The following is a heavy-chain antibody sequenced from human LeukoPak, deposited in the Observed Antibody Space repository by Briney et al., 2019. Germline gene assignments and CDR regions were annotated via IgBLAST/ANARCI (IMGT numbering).Heavy chain of an antibody. Sequence: SQTLSLTCTVSGGSISSGDYYWSWIRQPPGKGLEWIGYIYYSGSTYHNPSLKSRVTISVDTSKNQFSLKLSSVTAADTAVYYCARERRAGYCSSTSCQNGNWFDPWGQGTLVTVSS. V-gene: IGHV4-30-4*01. D-gene: IGHD2-2*01. CDR2: IYYSGST. CDR1: GGSISSGDYY. J-gene: IGHJ5*02. CDR3: ARERRAGYCSSTSCQNGNWFDP.